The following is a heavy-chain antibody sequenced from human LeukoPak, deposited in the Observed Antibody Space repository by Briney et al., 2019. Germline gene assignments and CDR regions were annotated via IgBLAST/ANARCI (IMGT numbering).Heavy chain of an antibody. D-gene: IGHD3-16*01. Sequence: GGSLRLSCAASGFTFSDYYMSWIRQAPGKGLEWVSYISSSGSTIYYADSVKGRFTISRDNAKNSLYLQMNSLRAEDTAVYYCARVRDHGYDYVWGSYPNYYFDYWGQGTLVTVSS. V-gene: IGHV3-11*04. CDR2: ISSSGSTI. J-gene: IGHJ4*02. CDR3: ARVRDHGYDYVWGSYPNYYFDY. CDR1: GFTFSDYY.